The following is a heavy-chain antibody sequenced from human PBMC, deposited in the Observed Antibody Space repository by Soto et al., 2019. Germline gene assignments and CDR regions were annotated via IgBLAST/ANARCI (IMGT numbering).Heavy chain of an antibody. D-gene: IGHD3-3*01. CDR1: GGSISSYY. V-gene: IGHV4-59*01. CDR3: ARDHQRNYDFWSGYYAFDI. CDR2: IYYSGST. J-gene: IGHJ3*02. Sequence: SETLSLTCTVSGGSISSYYWSWIRQPPGKGLEWIGYIYYSGSTNYNPSLKSRVTISVDTSKNQFSLKLSSVTAADTAVYYCARDHQRNYDFWSGYYAFDIWGQGTMVTVSS.